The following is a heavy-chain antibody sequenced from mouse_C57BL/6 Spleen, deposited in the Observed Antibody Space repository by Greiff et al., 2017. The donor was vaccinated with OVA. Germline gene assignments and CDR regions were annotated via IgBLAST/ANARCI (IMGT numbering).Heavy chain of an antibody. V-gene: IGHV1-62-2*01. J-gene: IGHJ3*01. Sequence: VQLQQSGAELVKPGASVKLSCKASGYTFTEYTIHWVKQRSGQGLEWIGWFFPGSGSIKYNEKFKDKATLTADKSSSTVYMELSRLTSEDSAVYYCAGHDDGYYWFAYWGQGTLVTVSA. CDR3: AGHDDGYYWFAY. D-gene: IGHD2-3*01. CDR1: GYTFTEYT. CDR2: FFPGSGSI.